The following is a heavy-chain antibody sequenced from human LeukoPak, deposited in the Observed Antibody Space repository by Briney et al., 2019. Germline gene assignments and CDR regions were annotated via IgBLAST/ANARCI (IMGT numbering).Heavy chain of an antibody. D-gene: IGHD3-3*01. CDR3: AAEGPHDFFDY. J-gene: IGHJ4*02. CDR1: GFTFSTSA. V-gene: IGHV1-58*01. CDR2: IVVGSGNT. Sequence: SVKVSCKASGFTFSTSAVQWVRQARGQRLEWIGWIVVGSGNTHYVLKFQERVTITRDVSTNTAYMELSSLRSEDTAVYYCAAEGPHDFFDYWGQGTLVTVSS.